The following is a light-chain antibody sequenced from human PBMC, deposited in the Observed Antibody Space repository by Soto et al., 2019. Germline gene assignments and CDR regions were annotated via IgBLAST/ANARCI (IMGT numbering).Light chain of an antibody. CDR1: GSDVGGYDY. CDR3: SSFRSSSTLPYV. V-gene: IGLV2-14*01. Sequence: QSALTQPASVSGSPGQSITISCTGTGSDVGGYDYVSWYQQYPGKAPKLIIYEVTNRPSGVSNRFSGSKSGNTASLSISGLRAEDEADYYCSSFRSSSTLPYVLGTGTKVTVL. CDR2: EVT. J-gene: IGLJ1*01.